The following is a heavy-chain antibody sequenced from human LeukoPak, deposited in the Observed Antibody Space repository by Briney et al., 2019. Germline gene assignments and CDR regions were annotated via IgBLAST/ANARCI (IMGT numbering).Heavy chain of an antibody. D-gene: IGHD2-8*01. CDR1: GYTFISYN. CDR3: ARGVPLGYCTYGVCYPPYYFDY. V-gene: IGHV1-8*01. Sequence: GASVKVSCKASGYTFISYNINWLRQATGQGLEWMGWVNPRSGDAGYLQKFQGRLTITRDSSIDTAYMDLSGLNSEDTAVYCARGVPLGYCTYGVCYPPYYFDYWGQGTLVTASS. CDR2: VNPRSGDA. J-gene: IGHJ4*02.